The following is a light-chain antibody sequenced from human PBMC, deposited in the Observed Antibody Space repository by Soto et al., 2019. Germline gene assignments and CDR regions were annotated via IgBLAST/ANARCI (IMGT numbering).Light chain of an antibody. V-gene: IGLV2-14*01. CDR3: SSYTTAFFYV. CDR2: GVT. J-gene: IGLJ1*01. CDR1: SSDIGAFNY. Sequence: QSALTQPRSVSGSPGQSVTISCTGSSSDIGAFNYVAWYQQHPGKAPKLIIHGVTNRPSGVSSRFSGSESDYTASLTISGLQAEDEADYYCSSYTTAFFYVFGTGTKLTVL.